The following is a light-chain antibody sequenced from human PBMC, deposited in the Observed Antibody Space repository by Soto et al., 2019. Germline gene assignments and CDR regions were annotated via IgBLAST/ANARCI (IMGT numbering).Light chain of an antibody. CDR3: QQLMSYPRT. CDR2: AAS. CDR1: QGISTS. J-gene: IGKJ1*01. Sequence: DIQLTQSPSFLSASVGDRVTITCRASQGISTSLAWYQQKPGSAPKLLIYAASTLQSGVPSRFSGSGSATEFTLTISNLQPEDFATYFCQQLMSYPRTFGQGTKVE. V-gene: IGKV1-9*01.